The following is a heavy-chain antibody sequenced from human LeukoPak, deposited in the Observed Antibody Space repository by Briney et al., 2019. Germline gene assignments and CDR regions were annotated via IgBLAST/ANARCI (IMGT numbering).Heavy chain of an antibody. CDR2: INPNSGVT. D-gene: IGHD6-19*01. J-gene: IGHJ4*02. CDR3: ARGQQWLEAFDY. CDR1: GYAFTRHY. Sequence: ASVKVSCKASGYAFTRHYMHWVRQAPGQGLEWMGWINPNSGVTHYPQKFQGRVTMTRDTSIRTAYMEVSSLRSDDTAVYYCARGQQWLEAFDYWGLGTLVTVSS. V-gene: IGHV1-2*02.